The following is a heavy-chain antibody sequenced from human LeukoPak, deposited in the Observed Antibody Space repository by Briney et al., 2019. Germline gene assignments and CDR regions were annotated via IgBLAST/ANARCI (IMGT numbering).Heavy chain of an antibody. D-gene: IGHD3-22*01. V-gene: IGHV4-59*01. CDR3: ARNPVYYYDSSGYPLYYYYYMDV. CDR1: GGSISSYY. Sequence: SETLSLTCTVSGGSISSYYWSWIRQPPGKGLEWIGYIYYSGSTTYNPSLKSRVTISVDTSKNQFSLKLSSVTAADTAVYYCARNPVYYYDSSGYPLYYYYYMDVWGKGTTVTVSS. CDR2: IYYSGST. J-gene: IGHJ6*03.